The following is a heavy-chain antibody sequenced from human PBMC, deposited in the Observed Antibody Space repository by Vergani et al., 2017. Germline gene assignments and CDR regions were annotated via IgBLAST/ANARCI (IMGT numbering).Heavy chain of an antibody. CDR2: ISGSGGST. CDR1: GFTFSSYA. Sequence: EVQLLESGGGLVQPGGSLRLSCAASGFTFSSYAMSWVRQAPGKGLEWVSAISGSGGSTYYADSVKGRFTISRDNSKNSLHMQMNSLRVEDTAVYYCARGLAAPDYWGQGLLVTVSS. V-gene: IGHV3-23*01. J-gene: IGHJ4*02. CDR3: ARGLAAPDY. D-gene: IGHD3-9*01.